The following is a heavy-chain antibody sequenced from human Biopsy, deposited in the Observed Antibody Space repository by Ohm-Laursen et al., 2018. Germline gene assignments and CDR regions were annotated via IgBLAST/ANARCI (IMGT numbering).Heavy chain of an antibody. Sequence: SVKVSCKAPGGTFSDYGVNWVRQAPGQGLEWLGGNIPIFGTTNYAQKFRDRVTVAADTSTSTATMELRSLRSDDTAVYYCATKLTGYFHHWGQGTLVIVSS. J-gene: IGHJ1*01. V-gene: IGHV1-69*06. CDR2: NIPIFGTT. D-gene: IGHD3-9*01. CDR1: GGTFSDYG. CDR3: ATKLTGYFHH.